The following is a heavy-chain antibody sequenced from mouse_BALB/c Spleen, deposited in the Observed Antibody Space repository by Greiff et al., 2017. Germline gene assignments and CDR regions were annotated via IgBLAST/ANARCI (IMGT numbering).Heavy chain of an antibody. CDR3: ARSTTAYVFDY. V-gene: IGHV14-3*02. D-gene: IGHD1-2*01. CDR2: IDPANGNT. J-gene: IGHJ2*01. CDR1: GFNIKDTY. Sequence: VQLQQSGAELVKPGASVKLSCTASGFNIKDTYMHWVKQRPEQGLEWIGRIDPANGNTKYDPKFQGKATITADTSSNTAYPQLSSLTSEDTAVYYCARSTTAYVFDYWGQGTTLTVSS.